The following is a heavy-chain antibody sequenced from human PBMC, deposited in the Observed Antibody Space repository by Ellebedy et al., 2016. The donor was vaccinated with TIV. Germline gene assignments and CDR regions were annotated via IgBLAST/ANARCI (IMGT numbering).Heavy chain of an antibody. CDR2: VGPAGDT. Sequence: PEGSLRLSCAASGFTFNIYDFHWVRQPTGNGLAWVSAVGPAGDTYYPDSVKGRFTISRENAKNSLYLQMNSLTAEDTAVYYCVRGSRTVGGIYYYTGMDVWGQGTTVTVSS. CDR1: GFTFNIYD. CDR3: VRGSRTVGGIYYYTGMDV. V-gene: IGHV3-13*01. D-gene: IGHD3-10*01. J-gene: IGHJ6*02.